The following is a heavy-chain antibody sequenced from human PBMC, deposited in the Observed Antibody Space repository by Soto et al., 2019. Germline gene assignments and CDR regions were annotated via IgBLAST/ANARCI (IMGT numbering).Heavy chain of an antibody. CDR2: ISSNGVGT. V-gene: IGHV3-64*01. D-gene: IGHD6-6*01. Sequence: GGSLRLSCAASGFTLSGYAMDWVRQAPGKELEYVSGISSNGVGTYYANSVQGRFTISRDNSKSTVYLQMGSLRPEDMAVYYCARRARPDFYYTDVWGKGTTVTVSS. CDR1: GFTLSGYA. CDR3: ARRARPDFYYTDV. J-gene: IGHJ6*03.